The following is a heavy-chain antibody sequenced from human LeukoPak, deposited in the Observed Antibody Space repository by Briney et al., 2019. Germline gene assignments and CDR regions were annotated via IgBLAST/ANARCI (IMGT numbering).Heavy chain of an antibody. CDR3: ARDPALRYFDWYHYHMDV. CDR1: GGSFSGYY. D-gene: IGHD3-9*01. Sequence: KSSETLSLTCAVYGGSFSGYYWSWIRQPPGKGLEWIGEINHSGSTNYNPSLKSRVTISVDTSKNQFSLKLSSVTAADTAVYYCARDPALRYFDWYHYHMDVWGKGTTVTISS. J-gene: IGHJ6*03. CDR2: INHSGST. V-gene: IGHV4-34*01.